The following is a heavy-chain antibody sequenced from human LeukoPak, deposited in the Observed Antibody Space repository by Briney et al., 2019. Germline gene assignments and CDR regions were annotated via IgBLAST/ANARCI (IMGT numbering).Heavy chain of an antibody. J-gene: IGHJ5*02. CDR1: GGSISSINW. V-gene: IGHV4-4*02. CDR3: ARERQWYSQPRDSLGQGSWFDP. Sequence: PSGTLSLTCAVSGGSISSINWWGWVRQRPGKGLGWIGEIYHSGSTNYNPSLKSRVTISVDKSKNQFSLKLSSVTAADTAVYYCARERQWYSQPRDSLGQGSWFDPWGQGTLVTVPS. D-gene: IGHD1-1*01. CDR2: IYHSGST.